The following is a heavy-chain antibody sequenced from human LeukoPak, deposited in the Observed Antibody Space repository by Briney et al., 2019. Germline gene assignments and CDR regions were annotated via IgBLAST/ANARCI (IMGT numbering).Heavy chain of an antibody. CDR2: IYSGGST. CDR3: ARIYGDSDDAFDI. V-gene: IGHV3-53*01. J-gene: IGHJ3*02. CDR1: GFTVSSNY. D-gene: IGHD4-17*01. Sequence: GGSLRLSCAASGFTVSSNYMSWVRQAPGKGLEWVSVIYSGGSTYYADSVKGRFTISRDNSKNTLYLQMNSLRAEDTAVYYCARIYGDSDDAFDIWGQGTMVTVSS.